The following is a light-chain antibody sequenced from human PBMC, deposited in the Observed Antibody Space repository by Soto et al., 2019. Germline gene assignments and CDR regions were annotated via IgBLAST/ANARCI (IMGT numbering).Light chain of an antibody. CDR2: AAS. Sequence: DIRMTQSPSSLSAFVGDRVTISCRASQGISSWLAWYQQKPEKALKSLIYAASTLQSGVPSRFSGSGSGTDFTLTISSLQPEDFATYYCQQYSSYPTTFGQGTKVDIK. CDR3: QQYSSYPTT. V-gene: IGKV1D-16*01. CDR1: QGISSW. J-gene: IGKJ2*01.